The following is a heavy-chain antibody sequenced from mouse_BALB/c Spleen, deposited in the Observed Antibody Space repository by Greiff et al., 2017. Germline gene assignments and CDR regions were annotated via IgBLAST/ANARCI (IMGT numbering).Heavy chain of an antibody. Sequence: VQPQQSGAELVRPGTSVKISCKASGYTFTNYWLGWVKQRPGHGLEWIGDIYPGGGYTNYNEKFKGKATLTADTSSSTAYMQLSSLTSEDSAVYFCARFYYDYAWFAYWGQGTLVTVSA. V-gene: IGHV1-63*02. CDR3: ARFYYDYAWFAY. D-gene: IGHD2-4*01. J-gene: IGHJ3*01. CDR2: IYPGGGYT. CDR1: GYTFTNYW.